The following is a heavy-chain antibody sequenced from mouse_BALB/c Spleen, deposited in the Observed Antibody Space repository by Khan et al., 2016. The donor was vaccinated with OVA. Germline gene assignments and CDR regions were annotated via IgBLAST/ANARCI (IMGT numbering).Heavy chain of an antibody. Sequence: VQLQASGAELVRPGSSVKISCKASGYAFSNYWMNWVKQRPGQGLEWIGQIYPGDGDTSFNGKLRGKATLTADKSSSTASMQLSSLTSEDSAVYFCARSGYDYFAYWGQGTLVTVSA. J-gene: IGHJ3*01. CDR3: ARSGYDYFAY. V-gene: IGHV1-80*01. D-gene: IGHD2-14*01. CDR1: GYAFSNYW. CDR2: IYPGDGDT.